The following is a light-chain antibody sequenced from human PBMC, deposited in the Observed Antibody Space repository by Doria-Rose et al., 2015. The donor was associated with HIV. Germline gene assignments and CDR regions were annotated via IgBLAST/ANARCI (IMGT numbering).Light chain of an antibody. CDR1: SYY. CDR2: SKD. J-gene: IGLJ2*01. CDR3: NSRDSSGNHVI. V-gene: IGLV3-19*01. Sequence: SYYASWYQQKPGLAPVVVIYSKDHRPSGIPDRFSGSSSGNRASLTITGAQAEDEADYYCNSRDSSGNHVIFGGGTKLTVL.